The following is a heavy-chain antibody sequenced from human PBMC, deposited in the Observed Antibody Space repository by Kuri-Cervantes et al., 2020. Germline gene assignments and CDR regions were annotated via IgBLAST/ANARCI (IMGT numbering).Heavy chain of an antibody. D-gene: IGHD6-19*01. V-gene: IGHV1-18*01. CDR1: GYTFTSYG. J-gene: IGHJ6*01. Sequence: ASVKVSCKASGYTFTSYGISWVRQAPGQGLEWMGWISAYNGNTNYAQKLQGRVTMTTDTSTSTAYMELRSLRSDDTAVYYCARGGGSSGWYPINYYYYGMDVWGQGTTVTCYS. CDR2: ISAYNGNT. CDR3: ARGGGSSGWYPINYYYYGMDV.